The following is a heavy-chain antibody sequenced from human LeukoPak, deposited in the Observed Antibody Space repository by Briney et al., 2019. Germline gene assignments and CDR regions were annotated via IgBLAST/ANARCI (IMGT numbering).Heavy chain of an antibody. D-gene: IGHD3-10*01. CDR2: ISDSGGST. Sequence: GGSLRLSCAVSGITLSNYGMSWVRQAPGKGLEWVAGISDSGGSTNYADSVKGRFTISRDNPKNTLYLQMNRLRAEDTAVYFCAKRGIVIRAVIIVGFHKEAYYFDYWGQGALVTVSS. J-gene: IGHJ4*02. V-gene: IGHV3-23*01. CDR3: AKRGIVIRAVIIVGFHKEAYYFDY. CDR1: GITLSNYG.